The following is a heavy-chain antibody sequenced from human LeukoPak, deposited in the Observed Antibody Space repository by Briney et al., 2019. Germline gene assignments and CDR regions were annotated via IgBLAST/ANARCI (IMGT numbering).Heavy chain of an antibody. CDR1: GFTFDDYA. J-gene: IGHJ4*02. CDR3: AKDISLYSSGLGY. V-gene: IGHV3-9*01. CDR2: ISWNSGSI. Sequence: GGSLRLSCAASGFTFDDYAMHWVRQAPGKGLEWVSGISWNSGSIGYADSVKGRFTISRDNAKNSLYLQMNSLRAEDTALYYCAKDISLYSSGLGYWGQGTLVTVSS. D-gene: IGHD6-19*01.